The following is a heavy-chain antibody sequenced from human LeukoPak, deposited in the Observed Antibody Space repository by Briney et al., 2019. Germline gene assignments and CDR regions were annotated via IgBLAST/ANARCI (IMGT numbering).Heavy chain of an antibody. D-gene: IGHD2-15*01. V-gene: IGHV5-51*01. CDR3: ARHQSPYCSGGNCYFDY. Sequence: GESLKISCKGSGYSFTSYWIGWVRQMPGKGLEWMGIIYPGDSDTRYSPSFQGQVTISADKSIRTAYLQWSSLKASDTAMYYCARHQSPYCSGGNCYFDYWGQGTLVTVSS. J-gene: IGHJ4*02. CDR1: GYSFTSYW. CDR2: IYPGDSDT.